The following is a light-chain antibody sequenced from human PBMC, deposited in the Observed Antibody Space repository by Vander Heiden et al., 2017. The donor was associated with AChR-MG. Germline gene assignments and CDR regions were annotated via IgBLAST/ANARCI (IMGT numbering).Light chain of an antibody. J-gene: IGKJ2*01. CDR2: KAS. CDR1: QSISSW. Sequence: DIQMTQSPSTLSASVGDRVTTTCRASQSISSWLAWYQQKPGKVPKLLIYKASSLESGVPSRFSGSGSGTEFTLTISSLQPDDFATYYCQQYNSYPYTFGQGTTTGDQT. V-gene: IGKV1-5*03. CDR3: QQYNSYPYT.